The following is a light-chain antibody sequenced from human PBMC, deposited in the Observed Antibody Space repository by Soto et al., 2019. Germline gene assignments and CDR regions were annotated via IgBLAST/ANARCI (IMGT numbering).Light chain of an antibody. CDR1: QSISIN. CDR2: GAS. V-gene: IGKV3-20*01. CDR3: QQYGSSPVT. J-gene: IGKJ1*01. Sequence: EIVMTQSPATLSVSPGERAILSCRASQSISINLAWYQQKPGQAPRLLIYGASSRATGIPDRFSGSGSGTDFTLTISRLEPEDFAVYYCQQYGSSPVTFGQGTKVDIK.